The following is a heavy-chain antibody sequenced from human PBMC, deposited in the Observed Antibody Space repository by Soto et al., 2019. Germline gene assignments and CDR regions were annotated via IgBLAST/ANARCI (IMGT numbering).Heavy chain of an antibody. J-gene: IGHJ6*02. CDR3: ARDPAVYSGKFDYGLDV. V-gene: IGHV3-48*03. Sequence: EVQLVESGGGLVQAGGSLRLFCAASGFTFSNYDMNWVRQAPGQGLEWVSYIGTRGRTIYYADSVKGRFTISRDNAKNSLYLQMNSLRAEDTAVYYCARDPAVYSGKFDYGLDVWGQGTTVTVSS. CDR2: IGTRGRTI. D-gene: IGHD2-2*01. CDR1: GFTFSNYD.